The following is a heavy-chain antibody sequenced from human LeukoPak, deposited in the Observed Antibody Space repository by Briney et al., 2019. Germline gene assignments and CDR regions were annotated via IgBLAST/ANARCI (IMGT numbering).Heavy chain of an antibody. V-gene: IGHV1-18*01. J-gene: IGHJ4*02. CDR3: ARDGYFDH. Sequence: GASVKVSCKASAYTFTNYGIAWVRRAPGQGLEWMGWISAHNGNTNYAQKLQGRVTMTTDTATSTAYMELRSLASDDTAVYYCARDGYFDHWGQGTLVTVSS. CDR2: ISAHNGNT. CDR1: AYTFTNYG.